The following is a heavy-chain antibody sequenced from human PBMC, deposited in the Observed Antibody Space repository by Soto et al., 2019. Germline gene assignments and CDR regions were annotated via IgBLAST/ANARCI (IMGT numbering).Heavy chain of an antibody. J-gene: IGHJ3*02. CDR1: GCSISSGGYS. V-gene: IGHV4-30-2*01. CDR3: ARAGITMIVADAFDI. D-gene: IGHD3-22*01. Sequence: SETLSLTCAVSGCSISSGGYSWSWIRQPPGKGLEWIGYIYHSGSTYYNPSLKSRVTISVDRSKNQFSLKLSSVTAADTAVYYCARAGITMIVADAFDIWGQGTMVTVSS. CDR2: IYHSGST.